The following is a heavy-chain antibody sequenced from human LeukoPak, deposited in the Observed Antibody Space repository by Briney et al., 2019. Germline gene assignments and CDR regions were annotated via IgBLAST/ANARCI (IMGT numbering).Heavy chain of an antibody. Sequence: ASVKVSCKASGFTFTGYYMHWVRQAPGQGLERMGWINPNSGGTNYAQRFQGRVTVTRDASINTAYMELSRLTSDDTAVYFCARGAPIAAAAMGYWGQGTLVTVSS. J-gene: IGHJ4*02. CDR1: GFTFTGYY. V-gene: IGHV1-2*02. CDR2: INPNSGGT. CDR3: ARGAPIAAAAMGY. D-gene: IGHD6-13*01.